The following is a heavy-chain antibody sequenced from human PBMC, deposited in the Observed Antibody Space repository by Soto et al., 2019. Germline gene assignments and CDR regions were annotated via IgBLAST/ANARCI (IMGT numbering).Heavy chain of an antibody. Sequence: PGGSLRLSCAASGFMFSADTMNWVRQAPGKGLEWVSSISDDSSYIDYADSQMCRFTVSRDNASNSLYLQIDSRGVEDTGVYYCATPYCFHDWGPGTLVTVSS. CDR3: ATPYCFHD. V-gene: IGHV3-21*06. CDR2: ISDDSSYI. CDR1: GFMFSADT. J-gene: IGHJ4*02. D-gene: IGHD2-21*01.